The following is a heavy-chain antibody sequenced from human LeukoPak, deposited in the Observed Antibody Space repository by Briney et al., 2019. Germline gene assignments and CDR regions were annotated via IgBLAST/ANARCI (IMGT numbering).Heavy chain of an antibody. CDR1: GGSISSYY. D-gene: IGHD1-1*01. Sequence: SETLSLTCTVSGGSISSYYWTWIRQPAGKGLEWIGRIYASGSTNYNPSLKSRVTMSIDTSKNQFSLKLSSVTAADTAVYYCASRRYSAGLDPWGQGTLVTVSS. CDR2: IYASGST. V-gene: IGHV4-4*07. J-gene: IGHJ5*02. CDR3: ASRRYSAGLDP.